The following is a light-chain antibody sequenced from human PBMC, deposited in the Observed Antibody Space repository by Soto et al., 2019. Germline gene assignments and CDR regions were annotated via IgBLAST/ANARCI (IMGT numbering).Light chain of an antibody. J-gene: IGLJ1*01. V-gene: IGLV2-14*01. CDR1: SSDVGGYNY. CDR2: EVS. Sequence: QPVLTQPASVSGSPGQSITISCTGTSSDVGGYNYVSWYQQHPGKAPKLMIYEVSNRPSGVSNRFSGSKSGNTASLTISGLQAEDEADYYCSSYISSSIYVFGTGTKLTVL. CDR3: SSYISSSIYV.